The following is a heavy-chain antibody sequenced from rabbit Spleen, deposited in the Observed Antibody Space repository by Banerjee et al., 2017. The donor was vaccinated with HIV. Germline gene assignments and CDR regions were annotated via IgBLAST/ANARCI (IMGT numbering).Heavy chain of an antibody. CDR3: ARSDVDWGL. Sequence: QSLEESGGGLVKPGGTLTLTCKASGISFTSGYYMSWVRQAPGKGLEWIGYIDIYGGSTYYASWAKGRFTISKTSSTTVTLQVTSLTAADTATYFCARSDVDWGLWGPGTLVTVS. V-gene: IGHV1S40*01. CDR1: GISFTSGYY. D-gene: IGHD2-1*01. CDR2: IDIYGGST. J-gene: IGHJ4*01.